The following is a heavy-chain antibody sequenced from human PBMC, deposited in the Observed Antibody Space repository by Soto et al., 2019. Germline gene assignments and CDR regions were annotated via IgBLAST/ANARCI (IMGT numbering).Heavy chain of an antibody. D-gene: IGHD6-19*01. CDR2: ISYDGSNK. V-gene: IGHV3-30*18. CDR1: GFTLSSYG. Sequence: SLRLSCAASGFTLSSYGMHWVRQAPGKGLEWVAVISYDGSNKYYADSVKGRFTISRDNSKNTLYLQMNSLRAEDTAVYYCAKESFTSSSQWLVQVDYWGQGTLVTVSS. J-gene: IGHJ4*02. CDR3: AKESFTSSSQWLVQVDY.